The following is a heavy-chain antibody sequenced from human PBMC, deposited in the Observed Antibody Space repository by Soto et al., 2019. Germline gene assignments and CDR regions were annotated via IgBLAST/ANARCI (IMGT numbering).Heavy chain of an antibody. Sequence: PGGSLRLSCAASGFTFDDYTMHWVRQAPGKGLEWVSLISWDGGSTYYADSVKGRFTISRDNSKNSLYLQMNSLRTEDTALYYCAKDSGSSSSGGYYYYGMDVWGQGTTVTVS. CDR1: GFTFDDYT. J-gene: IGHJ6*02. V-gene: IGHV3-43*01. CDR2: ISWDGGST. D-gene: IGHD6-6*01. CDR3: AKDSGSSSSGGYYYYGMDV.